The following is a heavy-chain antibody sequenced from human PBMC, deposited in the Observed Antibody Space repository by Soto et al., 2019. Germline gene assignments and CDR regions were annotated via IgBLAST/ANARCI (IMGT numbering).Heavy chain of an antibody. CDR3: ARGELTYYDFWSPPIGWFDP. V-gene: IGHV4-34*01. D-gene: IGHD3-3*01. CDR1: GGSFSGYY. CDR2: INHSGST. Sequence: SETLSLTCAVYGGSFSGYYWSWIRQPPGKGLEWIGEINHSGSTNYNPSLKSRVTISVDTSKNQFSLKLSSVTAADTAVYYCARGELTYYDFWSPPIGWFDPWGQGTLVTVSS. J-gene: IGHJ5*02.